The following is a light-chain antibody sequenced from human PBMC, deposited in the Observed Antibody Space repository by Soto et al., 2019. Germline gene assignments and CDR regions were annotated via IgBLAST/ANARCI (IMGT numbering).Light chain of an antibody. CDR1: SSDVGSYNR. CDR2: EVS. J-gene: IGLJ1*01. CDR3: SSYTSSSTYV. V-gene: IGLV2-18*02. Sequence: QYVLTQPPSGSGSPGQAVTNSCTGTSSDVGSYNRVSWYQQPPGTAPKLMIYEVSNRPSGVPDRFSGSKSGDTASLTISGLQAEDEADYYCSSYTSSSTYVFGTGTKVTVL.